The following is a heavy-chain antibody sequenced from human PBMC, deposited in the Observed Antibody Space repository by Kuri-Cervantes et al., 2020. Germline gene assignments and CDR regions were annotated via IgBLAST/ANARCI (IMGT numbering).Heavy chain of an antibody. D-gene: IGHD3-10*01. CDR3: AREIYAGAVYYFDL. V-gene: IGHV3-74*03. CDR2: MNNDDSSK. J-gene: IGHJ4*01. CDR1: GFTFSSYW. Sequence: GGSLRLSCEVSGFTFSSYWMHWVRQAPGRGLVWVSRMNNDDSSKTYADSVRGRFTISRDNAKNTLYLQMNSLRTDDTAVYYCAREIYAGAVYYFDLWGHGTPVTVSS.